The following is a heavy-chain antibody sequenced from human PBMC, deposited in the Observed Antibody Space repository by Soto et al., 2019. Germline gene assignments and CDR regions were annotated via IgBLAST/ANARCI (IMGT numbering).Heavy chain of an antibody. CDR3: AKDRPAYSGSYYVSDY. Sequence: GGSLRLSCAASGFTFSSYAMSWVRQAPGKGLEWVSAISGSGGSTYYADSVKGRFTISRDNSKNTLYLQMNSLRAEDTAVYYCAKDRPAYSGSYYVSDYWGQGTLVTVSS. V-gene: IGHV3-23*01. CDR1: GFTFSSYA. J-gene: IGHJ4*02. D-gene: IGHD1-26*01. CDR2: ISGSGGST.